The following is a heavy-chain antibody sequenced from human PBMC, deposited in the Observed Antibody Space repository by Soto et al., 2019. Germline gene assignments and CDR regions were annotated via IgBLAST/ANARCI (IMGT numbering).Heavy chain of an antibody. CDR3: ARHVATTAFDI. D-gene: IGHD1-1*01. CDR2: IYYSGST. V-gene: IGHV4-59*08. J-gene: IGHJ3*02. Sequence: QVQLQESGPGLVKPSETLSLTCTVSDGSITGFWWSWIRQPPGKGLEWIGYIYYSGSTKYNPSLNRRATLSVDTSKNHFSLKVSSVTGADTAMYYWARHVATTAFDIWGQGTMVTVSS. CDR1: DGSITGFW.